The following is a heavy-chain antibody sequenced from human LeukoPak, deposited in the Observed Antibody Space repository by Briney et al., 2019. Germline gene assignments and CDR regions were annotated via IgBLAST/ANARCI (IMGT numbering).Heavy chain of an antibody. CDR1: GFNFDDYN. CDR2: IRSKAYGGTT. V-gene: IGHV3-49*03. J-gene: IGHJ3*02. D-gene: IGHD3-22*01. Sequence: GGSLRLSCTASGFNFDDYNMSWFRQAPGKGLEWVGFIRSKAYGGTTKNAASVKGRFTISRDDSRSIAYLQMNSLKTEDTAVYYCTRRYNYDSSGYYYVRDAFDIWGQGTMVTVSS. CDR3: TRRYNYDSSGYYYVRDAFDI.